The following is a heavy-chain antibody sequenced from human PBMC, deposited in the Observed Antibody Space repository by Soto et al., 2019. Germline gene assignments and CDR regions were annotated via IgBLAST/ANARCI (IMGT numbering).Heavy chain of an antibody. D-gene: IGHD4-17*01. CDR3: VKDALTTVAYYFDY. J-gene: IGHJ4*02. V-gene: IGHV3-9*01. CDR1: GFRFDDYG. Sequence: GGSLRLSCEVSGFRFDDYGMHWVRQAPGKGLEWVAGISRDSRSISYGASMKGRFTISRDNAKNSLYLQLNSLRADDTAFYYCVKDALTTVAYYFDYWGQGALVTVSS. CDR2: ISRDSRSI.